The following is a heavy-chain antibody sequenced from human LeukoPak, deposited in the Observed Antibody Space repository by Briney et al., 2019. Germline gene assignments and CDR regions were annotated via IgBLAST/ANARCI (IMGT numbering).Heavy chain of an antibody. Sequence: PGGSLRLSCAASGFTFSSYGMHWVRQAPGKGLEWVAVISYDGSNKYYADSVKGRFTISRDNSKNTLYLQMNSLRAEDTAVYYCAKDLGRFYWGQGTLVTVSS. CDR2: ISYDGSNK. D-gene: IGHD3-16*01. J-gene: IGHJ4*02. CDR3: AKDLGRFY. V-gene: IGHV3-30*18. CDR1: GFTFSSYG.